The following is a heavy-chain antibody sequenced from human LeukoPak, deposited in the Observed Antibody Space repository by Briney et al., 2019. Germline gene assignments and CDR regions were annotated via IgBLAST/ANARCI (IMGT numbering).Heavy chain of an antibody. V-gene: IGHV3-66*04. D-gene: IGHD3-22*01. J-gene: IGHJ4*02. CDR1: GFTVSSNY. CDR3: ARLSHDSSGYYLDY. CDR2: IYSGGST. Sequence: GGSLRLSCAASGFTVSSNYMSWVRQAPGKGLEWVSVIYSGGSTYYADSVMGRFTISRDNSKNTLYLQMNSLRAEDTAVYYCARLSHDSSGYYLDYWGQGTLVTVSS.